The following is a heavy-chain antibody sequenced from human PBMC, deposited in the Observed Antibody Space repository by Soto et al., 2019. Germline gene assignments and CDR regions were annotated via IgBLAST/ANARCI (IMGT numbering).Heavy chain of an antibody. CDR3: AKDAISMVRGVDNWFDP. V-gene: IGHV3-23*01. CDR1: GFTFSSYA. D-gene: IGHD3-10*01. J-gene: IGHJ5*02. CDR2: ISGGGGVST. Sequence: GGSLRLSCAASGFTFSSYAMTWVRQAPGKGLEWVSGISGGGGVSTYYADSVKGRFTISRDNSMNTLYLQMNRPRAEDTAVYYCAKDAISMVRGVDNWFDPWGQGTLVTVS.